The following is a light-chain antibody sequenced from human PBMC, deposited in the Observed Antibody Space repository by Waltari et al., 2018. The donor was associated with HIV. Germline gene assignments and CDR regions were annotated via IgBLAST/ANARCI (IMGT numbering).Light chain of an antibody. V-gene: IGKV3-20*01. Sequence: EIVLPQPPGTLSLSPGERATLSCRASQRVSSSYLAWYQQKPGQAPRLLIYGASSRATGIPDRFSGSGSGTDFTLTISRLEPEDFAVYYCQQYGSSLGQGTKLEIK. J-gene: IGKJ2*01. CDR3: QQYGSS. CDR1: QRVSSSY. CDR2: GAS.